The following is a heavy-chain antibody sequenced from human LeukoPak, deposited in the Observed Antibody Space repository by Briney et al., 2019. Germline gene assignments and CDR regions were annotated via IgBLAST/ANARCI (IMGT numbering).Heavy chain of an antibody. D-gene: IGHD4-11*01. CDR1: GFTFSNYR. J-gene: IGHJ4*02. Sequence: GGSVRLSCAASGFTFSNYRMHWVRQAPGKGLEWVAVISYDGSNKYYADSAKGRFTISRDNSKNTLYLQMNSLRAEDTAVYYCATDDYSNPFDYWGQGTLVTVSS. V-gene: IGHV3-30*03. CDR3: ATDDYSNPFDY. CDR2: ISYDGSNK.